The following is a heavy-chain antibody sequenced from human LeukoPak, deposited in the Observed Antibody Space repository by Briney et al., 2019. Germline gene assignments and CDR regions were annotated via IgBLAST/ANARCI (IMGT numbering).Heavy chain of an antibody. CDR1: GFTFSSYS. CDR2: ISSSSSYI. Sequence: PGGSLRLSCAASGFTFSSYSMNWVRQAPGKGLEWVSSISSSSSYIYYADSAKGRFTISRDNTKNSLYLQMNSLRAEDTAFYYCARVWYSGSYPLDYWGQGTLVTVSS. CDR3: ARVWYSGSYPLDY. V-gene: IGHV3-21*04. J-gene: IGHJ4*02. D-gene: IGHD1-26*01.